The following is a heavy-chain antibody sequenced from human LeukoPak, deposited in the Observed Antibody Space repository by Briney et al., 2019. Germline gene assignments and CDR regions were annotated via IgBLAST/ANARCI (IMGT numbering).Heavy chain of an antibody. V-gene: IGHV3-21*01. CDR2: ISTSSSYI. Sequence: GGSLRLSCAASGFTFSSYAMNWVRQAPGKGLEWVSSISTSSSYIYYAYSVKGRFTISRDNDKNSLYLQMNGLRAKDRAVYYCARGYDFGPGSFFDYWGQGTLVTVSS. J-gene: IGHJ4*02. D-gene: IGHD3-10*01. CDR3: ARGYDFGPGSFFDY. CDR1: GFTFSSYA.